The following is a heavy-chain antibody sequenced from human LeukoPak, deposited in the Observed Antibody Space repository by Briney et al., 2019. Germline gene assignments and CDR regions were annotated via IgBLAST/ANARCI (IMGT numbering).Heavy chain of an antibody. D-gene: IGHD6-19*01. CDR1: GYTFTSYY. CDR2: ISAYSGST. V-gene: IGHV1-18*04. Sequence: ASVKVSCKASGYTFTSYYMHWVRQAPGQGLEWMGWISAYSGSTNYAQKFQGRVTMTTDTSTSTSYMELRSLRSDDTAVYYCARDHSSGWYSFASFDIWGQGTVVTVSS. CDR3: ARDHSSGWYSFASFDI. J-gene: IGHJ3*02.